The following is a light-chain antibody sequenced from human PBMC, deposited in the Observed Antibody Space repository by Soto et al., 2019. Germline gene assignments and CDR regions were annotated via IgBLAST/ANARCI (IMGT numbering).Light chain of an antibody. J-gene: IGKJ1*01. Sequence: EIVLTQSPATLSLSPGERATLSCRASQSVSSYLAWYQQKPGKAPRLLIYDASNMATGIPARFSGSGSGTDFTLTISSLEPEDFAAYYCQQRSNWPRTFGQGTQVEIK. V-gene: IGKV3-11*01. CDR3: QQRSNWPRT. CDR1: QSVSSY. CDR2: DAS.